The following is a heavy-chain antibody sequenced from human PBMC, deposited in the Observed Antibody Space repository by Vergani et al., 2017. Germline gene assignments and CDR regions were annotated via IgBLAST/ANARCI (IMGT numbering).Heavy chain of an antibody. J-gene: IGHJ4*02. V-gene: IGHV3-30*02. CDR2: IGKDGINT. Sequence: QVQLVESAGGVVQPGGSLRLSCVASGFTFSNFGLHWIRRARGKGLEWLAYIGKDGINTRYRDAVKGRFTVSRDNSKDILYLQMDSLRSEDTALYYCAKYLRDSTDGLPDSWGPGTLVIVSS. CDR1: GFTFSNFG. D-gene: IGHD2-21*02. CDR3: AKYLRDSTDGLPDS.